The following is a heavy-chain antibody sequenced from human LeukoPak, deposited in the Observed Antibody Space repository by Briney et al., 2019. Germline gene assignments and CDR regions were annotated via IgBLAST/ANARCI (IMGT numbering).Heavy chain of an antibody. CDR1: GFTVSRNY. CDR3: AAHSSGYLGWFDP. Sequence: GGSLRLSCAASGFTVSRNYMSWIRQPPGKGLEWVSLIYSGGSTYYADSVKGRFTISRDNSKNTLYVQMNSLRAEDTAVYYCAAHSSGYLGWFDPWGQGTLVTVSS. V-gene: IGHV3-66*01. D-gene: IGHD3-22*01. CDR2: IYSGGST. J-gene: IGHJ5*02.